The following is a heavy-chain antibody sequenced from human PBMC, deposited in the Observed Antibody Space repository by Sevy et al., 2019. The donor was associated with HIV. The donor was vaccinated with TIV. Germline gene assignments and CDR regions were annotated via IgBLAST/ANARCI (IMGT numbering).Heavy chain of an antibody. V-gene: IGHV3-30*04. CDR2: ISYDGTNE. CDR3: ARDGVSSGWYRGYYFDY. J-gene: IGHJ4*02. CDR1: RFTFNTYA. Sequence: GGSLRLSCAASRFTFNTYAMHWVRQAPGKGLDWVAFISYDGTNEYYPDSVKGRFTISRDNSKNTLYLQMNSLRAEDTAVYYCARDGVSSGWYRGYYFDYWGQGTLVTVSS. D-gene: IGHD6-19*01.